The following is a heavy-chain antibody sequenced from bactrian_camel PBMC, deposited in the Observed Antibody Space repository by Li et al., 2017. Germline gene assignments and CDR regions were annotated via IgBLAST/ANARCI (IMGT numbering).Heavy chain of an antibody. Sequence: HVQLVESGGGTAQAGGSLRLSCAASGNTDSSYCMGWFRQAPGKEREGVAAIDSDGSTTYADSVKGRFTISKDNAKSTLYLQMNSLKPEDTAMYYCAATGLGVAGQCIGAILAVSYWGQGTQVTVS. J-gene: IGHJ4*01. CDR3: AATGLGVAGQCIGAILAVSY. D-gene: IGHD6*01. CDR1: GNTDSSYC. CDR2: IDSDGST. V-gene: IGHV3S57*01.